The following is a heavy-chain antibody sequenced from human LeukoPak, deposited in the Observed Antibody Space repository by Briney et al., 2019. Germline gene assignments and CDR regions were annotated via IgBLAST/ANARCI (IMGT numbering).Heavy chain of an antibody. CDR1: GFTFSSYE. V-gene: IGHV3-48*03. CDR2: IRSSGSTI. Sequence: PGGSLRLSCAASGFTFSSYEMNWVRQAPGKGLEWVSYIRSSGSTIYYADSVKGRFTISRDNSKNTLYLQMNSLRAEDTAVYYCAKDRLGATLYFDDWGQGTLVTVSS. CDR3: AKDRLGATLYFDD. D-gene: IGHD1-26*01. J-gene: IGHJ4*02.